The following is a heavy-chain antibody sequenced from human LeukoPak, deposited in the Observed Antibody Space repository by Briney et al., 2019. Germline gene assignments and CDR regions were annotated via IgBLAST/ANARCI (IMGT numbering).Heavy chain of an antibody. CDR1: GFNLSNFW. CDR3: AQGIPQGGT. J-gene: IGHJ5*02. Sequence: GGSLRLSCAVSGFNLSNFWMTWVRQAPGKGLERVANIKQDGSEKYYVDSVKGRFTISRDNAKNSLYLQMNSLRAEDTAVYYCAQGIPQGGTWGQGTLVTVSS. CDR2: IKQDGSEK. V-gene: IGHV3-7*01. D-gene: IGHD3-16*01.